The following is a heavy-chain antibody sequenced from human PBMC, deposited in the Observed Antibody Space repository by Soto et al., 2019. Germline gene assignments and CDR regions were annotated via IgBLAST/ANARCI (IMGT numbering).Heavy chain of an antibody. V-gene: IGHV1-18*01. CDR3: ARSGEHPLDY. CDR1: GYAFPHYG. D-gene: IGHD1-26*01. J-gene: IGHJ4*02. CDR2: STHTGNT. Sequence: GASVKVSCKTSGYAFPHYGINWVRQAPGHGLEWMGFSTHTGNTNYAQNFQGRVVLTTDTSTSTAYMEVTSLRSDDTAVYYCARSGEHPLDYWGQGTPVNVSS.